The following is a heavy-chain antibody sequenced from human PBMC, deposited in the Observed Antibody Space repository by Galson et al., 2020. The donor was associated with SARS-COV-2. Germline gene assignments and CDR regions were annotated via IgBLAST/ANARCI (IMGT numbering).Heavy chain of an antibody. CDR2: INPNSGGT. V-gene: IGHV1-2*02. Sequence: ASVKVSCKASGYTFTGYYMHWVRQAPGQGLEWMGWINPNSGGTNYAQKFQGRVTMTRDTSISTAYMELSRLRSDDTAVYYCAREAGMVRGVITDAFDIWGQGTMVTVYS. CDR3: AREAGMVRGVITDAFDI. CDR1: GYTFTGYY. J-gene: IGHJ3*02. D-gene: IGHD3-10*01.